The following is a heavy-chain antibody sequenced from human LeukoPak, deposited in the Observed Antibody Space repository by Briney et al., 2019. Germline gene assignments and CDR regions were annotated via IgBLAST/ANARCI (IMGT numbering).Heavy chain of an antibody. J-gene: IGHJ4*02. CDR3: ARAVEMSTTHPGFDF. D-gene: IGHD5-24*01. CDR2: IYYSWST. Sequence: SETLSLTCTVSSASISSSRYYWGWIRQSPGKGLEWLGSIYYSWSTYYNPSLKSRVTISVDTSKNQVSLNLTSVTAADTAVYYCARAVEMSTTHPGFDFWGQGALVTVSS. V-gene: IGHV4-39*01. CDR1: SASISSSRYY.